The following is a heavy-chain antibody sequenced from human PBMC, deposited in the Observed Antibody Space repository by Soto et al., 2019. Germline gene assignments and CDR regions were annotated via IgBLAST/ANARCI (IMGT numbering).Heavy chain of an antibody. V-gene: IGHV3-33*01. CDR3: ARDTSDYYDSSGSLDY. J-gene: IGHJ4*02. CDR2: IWYDGSNK. D-gene: IGHD3-22*01. CDR1: GFTFSSYG. Sequence: GSLRLSCAASGFTFSSYGMHWVRQAPGKGLEWVAVIWYDGSNKYYADSVKGRFIISRDNSKNTLYLQMNSLRAEDTAVYYCARDTSDYYDSSGSLDYWGQGTLVTVSS.